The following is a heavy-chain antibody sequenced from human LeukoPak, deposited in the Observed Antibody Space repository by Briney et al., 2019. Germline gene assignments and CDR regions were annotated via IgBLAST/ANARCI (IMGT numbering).Heavy chain of an antibody. CDR1: GGSISSYY. CDR3: ARVSYYNDSSGYRCNWFDP. J-gene: IGHJ5*02. D-gene: IGHD3-22*01. V-gene: IGHV4-59*01. Sequence: PSETLSLTCTVSGGSISSYYWSWIRQPPGKGLEWIGYIYYSGSTNYNPSLKSRVTISVDTSKNQFSLKLSSVTAADTAVYYCARVSYYNDSSGYRCNWFDPWGQGTLVTVSS. CDR2: IYYSGST.